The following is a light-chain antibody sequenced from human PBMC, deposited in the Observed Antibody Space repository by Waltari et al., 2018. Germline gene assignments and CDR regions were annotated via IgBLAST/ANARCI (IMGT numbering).Light chain of an antibody. CDR2: AAS. V-gene: IGKV1-39*01. J-gene: IGKJ5*01. CDR1: QSIRSY. CDR3: QQCYSTTSIT. Sequence: EIQKTQTQSSLCASVGDRVNINCRASQSIRSYLNWYQQKEVKAPKLLIYAASSLQTGVPSRFSGSGPGTDFTLTISSLQPDDFATYYCQQCYSTTSITFGRGTRLEIK.